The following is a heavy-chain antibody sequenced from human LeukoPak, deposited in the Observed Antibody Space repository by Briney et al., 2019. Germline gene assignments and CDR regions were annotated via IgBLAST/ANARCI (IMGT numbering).Heavy chain of an antibody. Sequence: ASVKVSCKASGYTFTSYGINWVRQAPGQGLEWMGWINPNSGGTNYAQKFQGRVTMTRDTSISTAYMELSRLRSDDTAVYYCARDSRSTSYNWFDPWGQGTLVTVSS. V-gene: IGHV1-2*02. D-gene: IGHD2-2*01. CDR1: GYTFTSYG. CDR2: INPNSGGT. CDR3: ARDSRSTSYNWFDP. J-gene: IGHJ5*02.